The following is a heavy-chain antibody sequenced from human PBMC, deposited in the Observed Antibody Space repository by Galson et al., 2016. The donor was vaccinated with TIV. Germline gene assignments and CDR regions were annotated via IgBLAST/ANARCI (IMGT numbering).Heavy chain of an antibody. Sequence: SLRLSCAASGFSFSNYAMSWVRQAPGRGLEWVSGIGGSGGSPNYGDSVKGRFTISRDNSKNILYLQMNSLRAEDTAVYYCARGRYYDARGYYYYYCGMDGWGQGTTVTVSS. J-gene: IGHJ6*02. V-gene: IGHV3-23*01. CDR3: ARGRYYDARGYYYYYCGMDG. D-gene: IGHD3-22*01. CDR2: IGGSGGSP. CDR1: GFSFSNYA.